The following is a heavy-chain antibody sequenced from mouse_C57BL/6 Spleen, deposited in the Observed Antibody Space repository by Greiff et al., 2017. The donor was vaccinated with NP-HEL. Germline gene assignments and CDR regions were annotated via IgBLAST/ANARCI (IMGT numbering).Heavy chain of an antibody. CDR2: INPSNGGT. J-gene: IGHJ1*03. D-gene: IGHD3-2*02. Sequence: QVQLQQPGTELVKPGASVKLSCKASGYTFTSYWMHWVKQRPGQGLEWIGNINPSNGGTNYNEKFKSKATLTVDKSSSTAYMQLSSLTSEDSAVYYCAREGVSAGLWYFDVWGTGTTVTVSS. CDR3: AREGVSAGLWYFDV. V-gene: IGHV1-53*01. CDR1: GYTFTSYW.